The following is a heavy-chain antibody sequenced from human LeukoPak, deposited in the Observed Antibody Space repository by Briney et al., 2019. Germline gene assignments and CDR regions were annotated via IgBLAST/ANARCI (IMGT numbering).Heavy chain of an antibody. J-gene: IGHJ4*02. CDR1: GGSFSGYY. CDR2: INHSGST. D-gene: IGHD6-6*01. V-gene: IGHV4-34*01. Sequence: PSETLSLTCAVYGGSFSGYYWSWIRQPPGKGLEWIGEINHSGSTNYNPSLKSRVTISVDTSKNQFSLKLSSVTAADTAVYYCAKAIGRYSSSSNYWGQGTLVTVSS. CDR3: AKAIGRYSSSSNY.